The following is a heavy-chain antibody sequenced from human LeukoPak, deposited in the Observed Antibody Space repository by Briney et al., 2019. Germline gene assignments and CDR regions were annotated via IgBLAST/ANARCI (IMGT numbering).Heavy chain of an antibody. J-gene: IGHJ4*02. CDR3: ARVGGRWLQWDY. V-gene: IGHV4-59*01. Sequence: SETLSLTRTVSGGSISSYYWSWIRQPPGKGLEWIGYIYYSGSTNYNPSLKSRVTISVDTSKNQFSLKLSSVTAADTAVCYCARVGGRWLQWDYWGQGTLVTVSS. D-gene: IGHD5-24*01. CDR2: IYYSGST. CDR1: GGSISSYY.